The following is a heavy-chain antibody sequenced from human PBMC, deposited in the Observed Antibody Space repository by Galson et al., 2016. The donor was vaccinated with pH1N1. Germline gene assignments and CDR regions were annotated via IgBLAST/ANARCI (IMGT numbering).Heavy chain of an antibody. Sequence: SCKASGGPLSSYATGWVRQAPGQGPEWMGGIMPIFGTTKYEQKFQGRVTITADEMSGSAYMELSGLTSMDTAVYYCVRSTGYNKVNGPFDVWGQGTLVILSS. V-gene: IGHV1-69*01. CDR1: GGPLSSYA. J-gene: IGHJ3*01. CDR3: VRSTGYNKVNGPFDV. D-gene: IGHD1-14*01. CDR2: IMPIFGTT.